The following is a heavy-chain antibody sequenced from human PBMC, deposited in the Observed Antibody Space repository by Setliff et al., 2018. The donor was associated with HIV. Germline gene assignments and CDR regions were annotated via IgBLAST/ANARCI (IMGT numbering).Heavy chain of an antibody. CDR3: ARGVRGVIIDWYYFDY. V-gene: IGHV4-59*01. CDR2: MHSSGRT. D-gene: IGHD3-10*01. Sequence: EPLSLTCTVSGGSIDSYYCTWIRHSPGKGLEWIGYMHSSGRTNFNASLQSRVTMSIDTSKNQFSLKLSSVTAADTAVYYCARGVRGVIIDWYYFDYWGQGTLVTVSS. J-gene: IGHJ4*02. CDR1: GGSIDSYY.